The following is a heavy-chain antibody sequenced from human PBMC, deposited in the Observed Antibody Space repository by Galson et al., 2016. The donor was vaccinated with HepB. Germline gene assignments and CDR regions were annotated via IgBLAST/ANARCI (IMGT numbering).Heavy chain of an antibody. CDR3: ARGPYPRRDIVKPNGGNFYYSDLDV. D-gene: IGHD2-15*01. Sequence: SETLSLTCAVYGGSFNGYYWTWIRQPPGKGLAWIEEINDRGSTNYNPSLKGRVTISVDTSRTQFFLGLSSMTAADTAVYYCARGPYPRRDIVKPNGGNFYYSDLDVWGQGTTVTVSS. CDR2: INDRGST. CDR1: GGSFNGYY. V-gene: IGHV4-34*01. J-gene: IGHJ6*02.